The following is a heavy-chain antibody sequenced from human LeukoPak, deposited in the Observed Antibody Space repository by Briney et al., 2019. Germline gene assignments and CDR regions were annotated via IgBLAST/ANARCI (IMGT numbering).Heavy chain of an antibody. CDR2: NENGGTT. J-gene: IGHJ6*02. CDR1: GFTFRSHA. CDR3: VRSMDV. V-gene: IGHV3-23*01. Sequence: GGSLRLSCVGSGFTFRSHAVSWVRQAPEKGLEFASGNENGGTTYYADSVKGRFSISRDNSKNTLYLQMDSLRAGDTAVYYCVRSMDVWGQGTTVTVSS.